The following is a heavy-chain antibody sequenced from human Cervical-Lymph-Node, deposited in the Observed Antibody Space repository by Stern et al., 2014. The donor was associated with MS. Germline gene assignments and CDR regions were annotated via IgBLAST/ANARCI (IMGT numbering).Heavy chain of an antibody. CDR2: IYYTGST. CDR3: AGYYDSSGYSSFDT. J-gene: IGHJ4*02. CDR1: GGSITSSFYF. D-gene: IGHD3-22*01. V-gene: IGHV4-39*01. Sequence: QVQLQESGPGLVKPSETLSLTCTVSGGSITSSFYFWGWIRQSPGKGLEWIGYIYYTGSTYYNPSLKSRVTISADTSKNQFPLKLNSVTAADAAVYYCAGYYDSSGYSSFDTWGQGALVTVSS.